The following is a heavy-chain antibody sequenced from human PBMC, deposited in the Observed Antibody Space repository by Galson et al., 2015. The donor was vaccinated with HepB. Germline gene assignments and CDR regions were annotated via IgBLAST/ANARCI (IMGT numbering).Heavy chain of an antibody. CDR2: VSYDGVKK. CDR3: ARDPRAAATSNYYYYMDV. Sequence: SLRLSCAASGFTFSIYAMHWVRLAPGKGLDWVAVVSYDGVKKYYADSVKGRFSISRDNSKNTVYLQMDSLRTEDAAVYYCARDPRAAATSNYYYYMDVWGIGTTVTVSS. D-gene: IGHD6-25*01. CDR1: GFTFSIYA. V-gene: IGHV3-30-3*01. J-gene: IGHJ6*03.